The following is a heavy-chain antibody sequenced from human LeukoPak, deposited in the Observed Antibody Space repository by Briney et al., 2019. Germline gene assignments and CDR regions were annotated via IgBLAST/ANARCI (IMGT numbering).Heavy chain of an antibody. CDR1: GFTFGSYS. V-gene: IGHV3-48*01. CDR3: AKGSYGSGSYLDC. CDR2: ISSGSSIM. J-gene: IGHJ4*02. Sequence: GGSLRLSCVASGFTFGSYSMNWVRQAPGKGLEWVSYISSGSSIMYYADSVKGRFSISRDNSKNTLYLQMNSLRAEDTAVYYCAKGSYGSGSYLDCWGQGTLVTVSS. D-gene: IGHD3-10*01.